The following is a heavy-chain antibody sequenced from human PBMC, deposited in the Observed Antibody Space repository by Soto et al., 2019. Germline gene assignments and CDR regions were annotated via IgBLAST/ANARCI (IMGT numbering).Heavy chain of an antibody. CDR2: IYSSGAT. D-gene: IGHD1-26*01. CDR3: ARSGADDWFDP. Sequence: QVQLQESGPGLVKPAETLSLTCTVSGGSISSHYWSWIRQSPGKGLEWFGYIYSSGATNYNPSLKSRVTISVDRSKNQFSLKLSSVTAADTAVYYCARSGADDWFDPWGQGTLVTVSS. CDR1: GGSISSHY. J-gene: IGHJ5*02. V-gene: IGHV4-59*08.